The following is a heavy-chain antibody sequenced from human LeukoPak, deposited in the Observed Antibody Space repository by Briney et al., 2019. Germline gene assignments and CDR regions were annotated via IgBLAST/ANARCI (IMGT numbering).Heavy chain of an antibody. CDR2: IYSGGST. Sequence: PGGSLRLSRAASGFTVSSNYMSWVRQAPGKGLEWVSVIYSGGSTYYADSVKGRFTISRDNSKNTLYLQMNSLRAEDTAVYYCARKGYSYGPLDYWGQGTLVTVSS. V-gene: IGHV3-66*01. CDR3: ARKGYSYGPLDY. D-gene: IGHD5-18*01. CDR1: GFTVSSNY. J-gene: IGHJ4*02.